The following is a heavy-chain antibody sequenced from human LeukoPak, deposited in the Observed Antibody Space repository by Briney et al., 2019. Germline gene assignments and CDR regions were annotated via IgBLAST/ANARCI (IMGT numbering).Heavy chain of an antibody. CDR2: INHSGST. J-gene: IGHJ4*02. Sequence: SETLSLTCAVYGGSFSGYYWSWIRQPPGKGLEWIGEINHSGSTNYNPSLKSRVTISVDTSKNQFSLKLSSVTAADTAVYYCARTYYDILTGYSIRPFDYWGQGTLVTVSS. CDR1: GGSFSGYY. CDR3: ARTYYDILTGYSIRPFDY. V-gene: IGHV4-34*01. D-gene: IGHD3-9*01.